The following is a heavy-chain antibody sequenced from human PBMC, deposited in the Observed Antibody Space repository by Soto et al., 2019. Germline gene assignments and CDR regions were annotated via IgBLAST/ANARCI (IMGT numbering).Heavy chain of an antibody. CDR3: SKSRWLSYYYGMDV. CDR2: ISGSGGST. Sequence: GGSLRLSCAASGFTFSSYAMSWVRQAPGKGLEWVSAISGSGGSTYYADSVKGRFTISRDNSKNTLYLQMNSLRAEDTAVYYCSKSRWLSYYYGMDVWAQGTTVTVSS. D-gene: IGHD3-22*01. V-gene: IGHV3-23*01. CDR1: GFTFSSYA. J-gene: IGHJ6*02.